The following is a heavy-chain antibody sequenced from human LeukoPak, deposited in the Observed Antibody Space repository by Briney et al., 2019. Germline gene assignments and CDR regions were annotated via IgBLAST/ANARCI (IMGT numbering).Heavy chain of an antibody. V-gene: IGHV3-74*01. D-gene: IGHD4-23*01. CDR2: IASDGSST. J-gene: IGHJ4*02. CDR1: GFTFSSYW. CDR3: ARGRPHGNDY. Sequence: GGSLRLSCAASGFTFSSYWMNWVRQAPGKGLVWVSRIASDGSSTTYADSVKGRFSISRDNAKNTLYLQMNSLRVEDTAVYYCARGRPHGNDYWGQGILVTVSS.